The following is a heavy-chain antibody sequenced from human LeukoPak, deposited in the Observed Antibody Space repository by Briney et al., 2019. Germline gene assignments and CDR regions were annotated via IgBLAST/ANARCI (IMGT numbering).Heavy chain of an antibody. CDR1: GGTFSSYA. V-gene: IGHV1-69*13. Sequence: SVKVSCKASGGTFSSYAISWVRQAPGQGLEWMGGIIPIFGTANYAQKFQGRVTITADESTSTAYMELSSLRSEDTAVYYCARWEYCSSTSCYTPFDYWGQGTLATVSS. CDR3: ARWEYCSSTSCYTPFDY. CDR2: IIPIFGTA. J-gene: IGHJ4*02. D-gene: IGHD2-2*01.